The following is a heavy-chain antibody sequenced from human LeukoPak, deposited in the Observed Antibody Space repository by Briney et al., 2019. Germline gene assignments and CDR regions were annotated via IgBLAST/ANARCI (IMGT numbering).Heavy chain of an antibody. Sequence: PGTLSLTCAVSGGSITSSNWWSWVRQPPGKGREWIGEIYHSGSTNYNPSLKSRVTISVDKSTNQFSLKLSSVTAADTAVYYCARDPSPDYGPRLYFDYWGXGTLVTVSS. CDR1: GGSITSSNW. D-gene: IGHD4-17*01. V-gene: IGHV4-4*03. CDR2: IYHSGST. CDR3: ARDPSPDYGPRLYFDY. J-gene: IGHJ4*02.